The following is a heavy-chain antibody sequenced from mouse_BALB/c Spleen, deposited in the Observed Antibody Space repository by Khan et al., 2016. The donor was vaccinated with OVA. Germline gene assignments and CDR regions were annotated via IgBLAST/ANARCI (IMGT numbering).Heavy chain of an antibody. CDR2: IKSSGNT. Sequence: EVELVESGPGLVKPSQSLSLTCTVTGYSITSDYAWNWIRQFPGNKLEWMGYIKSSGNTSYNPSLKSRFSITRNTSTNQFFLQLSSVTTEDTATYYCARSGTISTVVITDFDYWGQGTTLTVSS. CDR3: ARSGTISTVVITDFDY. D-gene: IGHD1-1*01. CDR1: GYSITSDYA. V-gene: IGHV3-2*02. J-gene: IGHJ2*01.